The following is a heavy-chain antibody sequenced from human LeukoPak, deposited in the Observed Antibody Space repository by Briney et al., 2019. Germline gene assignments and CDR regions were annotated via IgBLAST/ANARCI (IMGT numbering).Heavy chain of an antibody. D-gene: IGHD3-3*01. CDR1: GGSFSGYY. Sequence: PSETLSLTCAVYGGSFSGYYWSWIRQPPGKGLEWIGEINHSGSTNYNPSLKSRVTISVDTSKNQFSLKLSSVTAADTAVYYCARAHYDFWSGPGEYWGQGTLVTVSS. V-gene: IGHV4-34*01. CDR2: INHSGST. CDR3: ARAHYDFWSGPGEY. J-gene: IGHJ4*02.